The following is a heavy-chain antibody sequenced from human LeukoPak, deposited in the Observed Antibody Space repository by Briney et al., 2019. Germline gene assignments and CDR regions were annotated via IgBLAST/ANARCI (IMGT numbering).Heavy chain of an antibody. V-gene: IGHV3-21*01. CDR2: ISSSSSYI. D-gene: IGHD3-22*01. Sequence: GGSLRLSCAASGFTFSSYSMNWVCQAPGKGLEWVSSISSSSSYIYYADSVKGRFTISRDNAKNSLYLQMNSLRAEDTAVYYCARDPANYYDSSGSWGQGTLVTVSS. CDR1: GFTFSSYS. CDR3: ARDPANYYDSSGS. J-gene: IGHJ5*02.